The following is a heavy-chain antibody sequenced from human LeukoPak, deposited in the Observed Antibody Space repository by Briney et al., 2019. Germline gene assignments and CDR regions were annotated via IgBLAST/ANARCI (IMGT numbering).Heavy chain of an antibody. D-gene: IGHD6-19*01. J-gene: IGHJ4*02. Sequence: GGSLRLSCAASGFTFSSYAMSWVRQAPGKGLEWVSAISGSGGSTYYADSVKGRFTISRDNSRSTLYLHMNSLRADDTAVYYCAKPFTQTPYAIGWYTCDSWGQGTLVTVSS. CDR3: AKPFTQTPYAIGWYTCDS. CDR1: GFTFSSYA. CDR2: ISGSGGST. V-gene: IGHV3-23*01.